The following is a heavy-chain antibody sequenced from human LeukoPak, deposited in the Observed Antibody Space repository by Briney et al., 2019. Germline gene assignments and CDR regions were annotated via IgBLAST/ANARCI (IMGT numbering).Heavy chain of an antibody. Sequence: GGSLRLSCAASGFTFSTYWMHWVRHAPGKGLVWVSRINSDGSSTLYADSVKGRFTISRDNAKNTLFLEMNSLRAEDTAVYYCARDVHSATWAAVFDYWGQGTLVTVSS. CDR3: ARDVHSATWAAVFDY. CDR2: INSDGSST. J-gene: IGHJ4*02. V-gene: IGHV3-74*01. CDR1: GFTFSTYW. D-gene: IGHD6-13*01.